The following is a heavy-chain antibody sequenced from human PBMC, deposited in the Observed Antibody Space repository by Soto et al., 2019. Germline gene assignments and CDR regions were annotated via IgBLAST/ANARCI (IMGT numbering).Heavy chain of an antibody. Sequence: TSETLFLTCPFSGDSISDNTYHWDWIRQPPGKGLEWIGTIYYSGATHYNASLKSRVTKSVDTYKNQFFLKLSFVTAADTAVYYCARDNHKYYDSSGNYRSPPYWGQETLVPFSS. J-gene: IGHJ4*02. CDR1: GDSISDNTYH. CDR3: ARDNHKYYDSSGNYRSPPY. D-gene: IGHD3-22*01. CDR2: IYYSGAT. V-gene: IGHV4-39*02.